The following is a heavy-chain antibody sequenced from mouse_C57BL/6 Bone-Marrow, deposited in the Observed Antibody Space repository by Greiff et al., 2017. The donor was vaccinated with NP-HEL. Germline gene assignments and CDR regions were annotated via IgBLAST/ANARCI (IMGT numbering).Heavy chain of an antibody. CDR3: ASLRFAY. Sequence: DVQLVESGGDLVKPGGSLKLSCAASGFTFSSYGMSWVRQTPDKRLEWVATISSGGSYTYYPDSVKGRFTISRDNAKNTLYLQMSSLKSEDTAMYYCASLRFAYWGQGTLVTVSA. CDR2: ISSGGSYT. J-gene: IGHJ3*01. V-gene: IGHV5-6*01. CDR1: GFTFSSYG.